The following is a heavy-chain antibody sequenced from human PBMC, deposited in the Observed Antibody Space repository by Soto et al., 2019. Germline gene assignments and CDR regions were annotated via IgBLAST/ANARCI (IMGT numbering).Heavy chain of an antibody. V-gene: IGHV1-18*01. J-gene: IGHJ4*02. D-gene: IGHD3-10*01. CDR2: ISPYNGNT. CDR3: ARDLDGSGSYYTDY. Sequence: ASVKVSCKDSGYTFSIYGINCVRQAPGQGLEWMGWISPYNGNTKYAQNLQGRVTMTTDTSTSTGYMELRSLRSDDTAVYYCARDLDGSGSYYTDYWGQGTLVTVSS. CDR1: GYTFSIYG.